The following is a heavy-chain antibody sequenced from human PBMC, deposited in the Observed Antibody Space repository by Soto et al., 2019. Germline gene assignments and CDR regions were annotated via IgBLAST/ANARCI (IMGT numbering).Heavy chain of an antibody. D-gene: IGHD1-26*01. CDR1: GFSLTTDRVG. Sequence: QCTLKESGPTLVKHTQTLMLTCTFSGFSLTTDRVGVGWIRQPPEEALAWLAVIYWDDSKTYRPSLESRLTTTKDTSKNQVALTMPNMDSLGTATYYCAHAYGGRSLYWGQGTLVTVSS. CDR3: AHAYGGRSLY. J-gene: IGHJ4*02. V-gene: IGHV2-5*02. CDR2: IYWDDSK.